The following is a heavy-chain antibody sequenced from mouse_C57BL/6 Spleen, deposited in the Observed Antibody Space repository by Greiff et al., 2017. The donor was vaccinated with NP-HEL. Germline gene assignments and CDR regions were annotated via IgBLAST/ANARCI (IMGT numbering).Heavy chain of an antibody. V-gene: IGHV5-4*01. Sequence: DVKLVESGGGLVKPGGSLKLSCAASGFTFSSYAISWVRQTPEKRLEWVATISDGGSYTYYPDNVKGRFTISRDNAKNNLYLQMSHLKSEDTAMYYCARDLNGYYSYAMDYWGQGTSVTVSS. CDR2: ISDGGSYT. CDR3: ARDLNGYYSYAMDY. D-gene: IGHD2-3*01. CDR1: GFTFSSYA. J-gene: IGHJ4*01.